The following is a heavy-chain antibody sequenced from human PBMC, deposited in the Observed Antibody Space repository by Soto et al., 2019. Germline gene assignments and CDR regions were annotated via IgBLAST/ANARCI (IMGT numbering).Heavy chain of an antibody. CDR1: GYTFTSYY. D-gene: IGHD4-17*01. CDR2: INASGGST. V-gene: IGHV1-46*01. Sequence: KVSCKASGYTFTSYYMHWVLQAPGQGLEWMGWINASGGSTSYAQKFQGRVTITRDTSASTAYMELSSLRSEDTAVYYCYYGGNPPRSDPFYYGMDVWGQGTTVTVSS. J-gene: IGHJ6*02. CDR3: YYGGNPPRSDPFYYGMDV.